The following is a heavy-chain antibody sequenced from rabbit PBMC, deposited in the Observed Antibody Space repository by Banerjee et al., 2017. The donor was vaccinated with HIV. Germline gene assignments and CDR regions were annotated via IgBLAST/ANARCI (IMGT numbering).Heavy chain of an antibody. CDR1: GFSFSSSYY. J-gene: IGHJ4*01. CDR3: ARGSTYYEWYFNL. Sequence: QSLEESGGGLVQPEGSLTLTCTASGFSFSSSYYMCWVRQAPGKGLEWIGCIYTGSGSTCYASWAKGRFTISKTSSTTVTLQMTSLTAADTATYFCARGSTYYEWYFNLWGQGTLVTVS. V-gene: IGHV1S40*01. D-gene: IGHD8-1*01. CDR2: IYTGSGST.